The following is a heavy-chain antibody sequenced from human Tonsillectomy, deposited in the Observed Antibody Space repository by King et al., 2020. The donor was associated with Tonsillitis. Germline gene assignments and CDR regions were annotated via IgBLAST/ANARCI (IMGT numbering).Heavy chain of an antibody. D-gene: IGHD3-22*01. CDR3: AKREGDSSGYLYYYYYMDV. V-gene: IGHV3-48*01. CDR2: ISSDSSTI. J-gene: IGHJ6*03. CDR1: GFTFSSYS. Sequence: QLVQSGGGLVQPGGSLILSWAASGFTFSSYSMNWVRQAPGEGLEWGSYISSDSSTIYYADSVKSRFTTARDNAKNSLYLQMNSLRAEDTAVYYCAKREGDSSGYLYYYYYMDVWGKGTTVTVSS.